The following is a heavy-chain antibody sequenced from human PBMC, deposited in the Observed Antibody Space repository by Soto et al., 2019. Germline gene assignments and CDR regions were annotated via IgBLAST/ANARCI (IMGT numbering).Heavy chain of an antibody. CDR2: IYYSGST. J-gene: IGHJ6*03. CDR1: GGSISSGGYY. Sequence: SETLSLTCTVSGGSISSGGYYWSWIRQHPGKGLEWIGYIYYSGSTYYNPSLKSRVTISVDTSKNQFSLKLSSVTAADTAVYYWARANPTYYYYMDVWGKGTTVTVSS. V-gene: IGHV4-31*02. CDR3: ARANPTYYYYMDV.